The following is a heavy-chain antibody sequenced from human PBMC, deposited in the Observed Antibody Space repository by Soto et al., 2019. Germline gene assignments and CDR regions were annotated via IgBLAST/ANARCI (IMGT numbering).Heavy chain of an antibody. J-gene: IGHJ4*02. CDR1: GFTFSSYW. V-gene: IGHV3-7*04. D-gene: IGHD6-6*01. CDR3: ARARSRAHFDY. CDR2: IKQDGSEK. Sequence: GVSLRLSCAASGFTFSSYWMSWVRQAPGKGLEWVANIKQDGSEKYYVDSVKGRFTISRDNAKNSLYLQMNSLRAEDTAVYYCARARSRAHFDYWGQGTLVTVSS.